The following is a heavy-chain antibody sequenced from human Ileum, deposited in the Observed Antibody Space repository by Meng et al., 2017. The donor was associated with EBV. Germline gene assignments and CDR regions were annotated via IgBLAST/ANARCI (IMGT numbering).Heavy chain of an antibody. CDR3: VRDRFATGYDFGES. Sequence: QVHRVEAGGGVVQPGRSLRLSCAASGFTFSDSAIHWVRQAPGKGLEWVAVISYDGLRKYYADSVKGRFTISRDDPNKTVYLQMDSLRNEDTSVYFCVRDRFATGYDFGESWGQGTLVTVSS. CDR2: ISYDGLRK. D-gene: IGHD5-12*01. V-gene: IGHV3-30*04. J-gene: IGHJ5*02. CDR1: GFTFSDSA.